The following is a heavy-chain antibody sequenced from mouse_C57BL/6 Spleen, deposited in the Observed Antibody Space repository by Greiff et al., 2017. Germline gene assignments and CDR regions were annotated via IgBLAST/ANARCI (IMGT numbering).Heavy chain of an antibody. Sequence: EVQLQQSGPELVKPGASVKMSCKASGYTFTDYNMHWVKQSHGKSLEWIGYINPNNGGTSYNQKFKGKATLTVNKSSSTAYMELRSLTSEDSAVYYCAEGYDYDWYAMDYWGQGTSVTVSS. CDR1: GYTFTDYN. D-gene: IGHD2-4*01. CDR2: INPNNGGT. J-gene: IGHJ4*01. CDR3: AEGYDYDWYAMDY. V-gene: IGHV1-22*01.